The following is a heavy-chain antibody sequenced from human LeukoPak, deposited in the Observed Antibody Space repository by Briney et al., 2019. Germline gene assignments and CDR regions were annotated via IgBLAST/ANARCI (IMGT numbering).Heavy chain of an antibody. D-gene: IGHD4-17*01. Sequence: SETLSLTCAVYGGSFSGYYWSWIRQPPGKGLEWIGEINHSGSTNYNPSLKSRVTISVDTSKNQFSLKLNSVTAADTAVYYCARQGYADFSSRPFDYWGQGTLVTVSS. V-gene: IGHV4-34*01. CDR3: ARQGYADFSSRPFDY. CDR2: INHSGST. J-gene: IGHJ4*02. CDR1: GGSFSGYY.